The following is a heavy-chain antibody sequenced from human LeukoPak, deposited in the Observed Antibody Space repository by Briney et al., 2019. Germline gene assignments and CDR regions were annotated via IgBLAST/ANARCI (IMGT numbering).Heavy chain of an antibody. CDR1: GYTFTSYD. D-gene: IGHD3-10*01. Sequence: ASVKVSCKASGYTFTSYDINWVRQATGQGLEWMGWMNPNSGNTGYAQKFQGRVTMTRNTSISTAYMELSSLRSEDTAVYYCARNQHRHLWFGELRRSIWLDPWGQGTLVTVSS. J-gene: IGHJ5*02. CDR3: ARNQHRHLWFGELRRSIWLDP. V-gene: IGHV1-8*01. CDR2: MNPNSGNT.